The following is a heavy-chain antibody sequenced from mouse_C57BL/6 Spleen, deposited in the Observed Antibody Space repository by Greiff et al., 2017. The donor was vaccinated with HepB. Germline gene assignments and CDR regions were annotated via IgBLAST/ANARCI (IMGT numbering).Heavy chain of an antibody. CDR3: ARPTVPYYYAMDY. CDR1: GYTFTDYY. Sequence: EVQLQQSGPELVKPGASVKISCKASGYTFTDYYMNWVKQSHGKSLEWIGDINPNNGGTSYNQKFKGKATLTVEKSSSTAYMELRSLTSEDSAVYYCARPTVPYYYAMDYWGQGTSVTVSS. J-gene: IGHJ4*01. CDR2: INPNNGGT. D-gene: IGHD1-1*01. V-gene: IGHV1-26*01.